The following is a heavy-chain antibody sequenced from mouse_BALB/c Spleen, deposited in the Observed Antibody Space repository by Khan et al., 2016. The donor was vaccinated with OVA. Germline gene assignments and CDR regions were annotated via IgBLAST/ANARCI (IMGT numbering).Heavy chain of an antibody. CDR3: TRDRIDY. CDR1: GYTFTTYW. V-gene: IGHV1-7*01. Sequence: QVQLQQSGAELAKPGASVKMSCKASGYTFTTYWMHWVKQRPGQGLEWIGYINPTSGYTDYNERFKDKATLSADKSSSTAYMQLSSLTSEDSAVYNCTRDRIDYWGKGTTLTVSS. J-gene: IGHJ2*01. CDR2: INPTSGYT.